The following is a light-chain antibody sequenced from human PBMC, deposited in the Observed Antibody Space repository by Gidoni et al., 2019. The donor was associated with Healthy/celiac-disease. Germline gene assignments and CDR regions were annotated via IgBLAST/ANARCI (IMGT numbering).Light chain of an antibody. J-gene: IGLJ7*01. Sequence: QSVLTQPPSASGTTGQRVTISCSGSSPNNGSNTVNWYQQLPRTPPKLLIYSNNQRPSGVPDRFSGSKSGTSASLAISGLQSEDEADYYCAAWDDSLNDAVFGGGTQLTVL. CDR1: SPNNGSNT. CDR3: AAWDDSLNDAV. V-gene: IGLV1-44*01. CDR2: SNN.